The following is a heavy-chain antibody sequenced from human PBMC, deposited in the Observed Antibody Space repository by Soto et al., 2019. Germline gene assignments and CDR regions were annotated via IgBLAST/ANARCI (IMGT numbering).Heavy chain of an antibody. CDR1: GFTVSSNY. Sequence: EVQLVETGGGLIQPGGSLRLSCAASGFTVSSNYMTWVRQAPGKGLEWVSFIYSGGNTFYADSVKGRFTISRDNSKNTMYLQSNGLRAEDTAVYYCARAYSSSAWFDPWGQGTLVTVSS. CDR2: IYSGGNT. D-gene: IGHD6-6*01. CDR3: ARAYSSSAWFDP. J-gene: IGHJ5*02. V-gene: IGHV3-53*02.